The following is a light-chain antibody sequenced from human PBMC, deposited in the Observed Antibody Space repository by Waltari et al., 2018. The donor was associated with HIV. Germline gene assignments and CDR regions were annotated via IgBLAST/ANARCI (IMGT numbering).Light chain of an antibody. CDR2: STT. J-gene: IGLJ3*02. CDR3: VLYMGTGIWV. CDR1: SGSVSTSYY. V-gene: IGLV8-61*01. Sequence: QTVVTQEPSFSVSPGGTVTLTCGLSSGSVSTSYYPSWYQQTPGQAPRTLIHSTTTRSSGVPDRFSGSILGNKAALTITGAQEDDESDYYCVLYMGTGIWVFGGGTKLTVL.